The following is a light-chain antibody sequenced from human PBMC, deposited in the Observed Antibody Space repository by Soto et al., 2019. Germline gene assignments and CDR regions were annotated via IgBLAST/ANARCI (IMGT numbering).Light chain of an antibody. CDR3: TAWDDSLNAVV. Sequence: QSVLTQPPSASGTPGQRVTISCSGTSCNIGTYNVHWYQQLPGTAPKLLIYSNDQRPSGVPDRVSGYKSSTSASLAISGLQSEDEADYYCTAWDDSLNAVVFGGGTKLTVL. CDR1: SCNIGTYN. J-gene: IGLJ2*01. V-gene: IGLV1-44*01. CDR2: SND.